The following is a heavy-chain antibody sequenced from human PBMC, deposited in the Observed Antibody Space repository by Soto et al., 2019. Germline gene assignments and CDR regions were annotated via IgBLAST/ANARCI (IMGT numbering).Heavy chain of an antibody. D-gene: IGHD3-3*01. CDR3: ARDSGIRSWSGYSPYGMDV. V-gene: IGHV4-34*01. J-gene: IGHJ6*02. CDR1: GGSFSGYY. Sequence: ETLSLTCAVYGGSFSGYYWSWIRQPPGKGLEWIGEINHSGSTNYNPSLKSRVTISVDTSKNQFSLKLSSVTAADTAVYYCARDSGIRSWSGYSPYGMDVWGQGTTVTVSS. CDR2: INHSGST.